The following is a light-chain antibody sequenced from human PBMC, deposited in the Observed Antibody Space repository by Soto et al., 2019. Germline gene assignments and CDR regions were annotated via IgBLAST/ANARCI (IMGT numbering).Light chain of an antibody. CDR3: QQFNSYPQT. V-gene: IGKV1-13*02. Sequence: AIQLTQSPSSLSASVGDRVTITCRASQGISSALAWYQQKPGKAPKLLIYDASSLESGVPSRFSGSGSGTDFTLTISSLXXXXFXTXYXQQFNSYPQTFGPGTKVDIK. CDR1: QGISSA. CDR2: DAS. J-gene: IGKJ3*01.